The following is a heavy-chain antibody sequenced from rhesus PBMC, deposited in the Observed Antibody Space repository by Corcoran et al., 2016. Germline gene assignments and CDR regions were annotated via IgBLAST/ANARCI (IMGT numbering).Heavy chain of an antibody. D-gene: IGHD6-13*01. Sequence: QLQLQESGPGLVTPSETLSLACAVPGVSIPIHYWDWVRQAPGKGLEWIGYFSVTISSATYNPSLKIRVTLSGDTSRNQLSLRLTSVTAADTAVYYCTRDLRYNTWSLDYWGQGVLVTVSS. CDR1: GVSIPIHY. CDR2: FSVTISSA. V-gene: IGHV4S11*01. J-gene: IGHJ4*01. CDR3: TRDLRYNTWSLDY.